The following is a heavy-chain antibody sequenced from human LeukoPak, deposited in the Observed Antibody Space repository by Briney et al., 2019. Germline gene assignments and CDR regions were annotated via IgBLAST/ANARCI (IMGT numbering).Heavy chain of an antibody. J-gene: IGHJ4*02. CDR1: GYTFTSYG. CDR2: ISAYNGNT. V-gene: IGHV1-18*01. D-gene: IGHD2-2*01. Sequence: ASVKVSCKASGYTFTSYGTSWVRQAPGQGLEWMGWISAYNGNTNYAQKLQGRVTMTTDTSTSTAYMELRSLRSDDTAVYYCARQYCSSTSCYIYFDYWGQGTLVTVSS. CDR3: ARQYCSSTSCYIYFDY.